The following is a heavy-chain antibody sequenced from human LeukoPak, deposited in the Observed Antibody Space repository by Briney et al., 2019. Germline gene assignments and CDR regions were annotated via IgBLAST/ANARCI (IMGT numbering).Heavy chain of an antibody. V-gene: IGHV4-59*01. CDR3: ATDYYHSSGYYYTY. D-gene: IGHD3-22*01. Sequence: SETLSLTCTVSGGSISGYYWSWIRQPPGKGLEWIGYIYYSGNTNYNPSLESRVAISVDTSKNRFSLRLTSVTAADTAVYYCATDYYHSSGYYYTYWGHGTLVTVSS. J-gene: IGHJ4*01. CDR1: GGSISGYY. CDR2: IYYSGNT.